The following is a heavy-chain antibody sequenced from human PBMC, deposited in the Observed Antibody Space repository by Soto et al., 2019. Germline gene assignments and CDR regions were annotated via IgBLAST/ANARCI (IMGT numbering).Heavy chain of an antibody. CDR1: GGSISSSNYY. V-gene: IGHV4-39*01. CDR3: ARRSGYNFYYNYYGMDV. Sequence: TLSLTCTVSGGSISSSNYYWAWIRQPPGKGLEWIGSISYSGTTYYSPSLKSRVTISVDTSKNQFSLKLSSVTAADTAVYYCARRSGYNFYYNYYGMDVWGQGTTVTVSS. CDR2: ISYSGTT. D-gene: IGHD3-22*01. J-gene: IGHJ6*02.